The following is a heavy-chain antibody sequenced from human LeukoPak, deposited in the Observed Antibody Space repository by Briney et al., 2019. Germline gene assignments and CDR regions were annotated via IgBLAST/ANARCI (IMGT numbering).Heavy chain of an antibody. V-gene: IGHV3-43D*03. Sequence: GGSLRLSCAASGFTFDDYAMHWVRQAPGKGLEWVSLISWDGGSPYYADSVKGRFTISRDNSKNSLYLQMNSLRAEDTAVYYCASRWPTPGDFDYWGQGTLVTVSS. CDR2: ISWDGGSP. CDR1: GFTFDDYA. D-gene: IGHD5-24*01. J-gene: IGHJ4*02. CDR3: ASRWPTPGDFDY.